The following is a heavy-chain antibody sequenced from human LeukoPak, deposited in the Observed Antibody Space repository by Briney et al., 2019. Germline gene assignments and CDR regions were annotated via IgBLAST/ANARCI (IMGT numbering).Heavy chain of an antibody. J-gene: IGHJ5*02. Sequence: PSETLPLTCTVSGGSISSYYWSWIRQPPGKGLEWIGYIYYSGSTNYNPSLKSRVTISVDTSKNQFSLKLSSVTAADTAVYYCASGQNWFDPWGQGTLVTVSS. CDR3: ASGQNWFDP. V-gene: IGHV4-59*01. CDR1: GGSISSYY. CDR2: IYYSGST.